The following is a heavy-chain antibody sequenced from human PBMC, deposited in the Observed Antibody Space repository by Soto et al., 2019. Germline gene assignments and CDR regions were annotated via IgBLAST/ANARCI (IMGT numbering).Heavy chain of an antibody. D-gene: IGHD3-16*02. Sequence: PGGSLRLSCAASGFTFSSYEMNWVRQAPGKGLEWVSYISSSGSTIYYADSVKGRFTISRDNAKNSLYLQMNSLRAEDTAVYYCARVKGNVWGSYRYGPFDYWGQGTLVTVSS. J-gene: IGHJ4*02. CDR1: GFTFSSYE. CDR2: ISSSGSTI. V-gene: IGHV3-48*03. CDR3: ARVKGNVWGSYRYGPFDY.